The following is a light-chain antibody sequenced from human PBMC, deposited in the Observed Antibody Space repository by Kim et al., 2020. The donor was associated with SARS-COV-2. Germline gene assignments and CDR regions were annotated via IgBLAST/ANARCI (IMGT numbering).Light chain of an antibody. CDR2: GAY. CDR3: QQYGSPPPIT. CDR1: QSVTSSY. V-gene: IGKV3-20*01. Sequence: LSPGERATLSCRASQSVTSSYSAWYQQTPDPPPRLLIDGAYSTATGTPDWFSSSAAGKDFTITISRLQPDAAAVYYWQQYGSPPPITGGKGIRLEIK. J-gene: IGKJ5*01.